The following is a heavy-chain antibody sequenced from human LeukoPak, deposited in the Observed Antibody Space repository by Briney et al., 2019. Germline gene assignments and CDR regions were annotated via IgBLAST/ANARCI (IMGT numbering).Heavy chain of an antibody. D-gene: IGHD5-18*01. J-gene: IGHJ4*02. Sequence: ASVKVSCEPSGYTFTSYGISWVRHAPEQGLEWMGWISAFNGNTNYAQKLQGRVTMTTDTSTSTAYMELRSLRSDGPAVYYCARVTVDTAMGNDYWGQGTLVTVSS. V-gene: IGHV1-18*01. CDR3: ARVTVDTAMGNDY. CDR1: GYTFTSYG. CDR2: ISAFNGNT.